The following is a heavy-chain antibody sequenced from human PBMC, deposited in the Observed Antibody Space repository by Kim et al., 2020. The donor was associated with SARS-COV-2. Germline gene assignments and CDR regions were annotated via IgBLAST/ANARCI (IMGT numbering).Heavy chain of an antibody. CDR1: GFTFSSYS. Sequence: GGSLRLSCAASGFTFSSYSMNWVRQAPGKGLEWVSSISSSSSYIYYADSVKGRFTISRDNAKNSLYLQMNSLRAEDTAVYYCARGGSEGYCSSTSCPPHWYYYYGMDVWGQGTTVTVSS. V-gene: IGHV3-21*01. D-gene: IGHD2-2*01. CDR3: ARGGSEGYCSSTSCPPHWYYYYGMDV. J-gene: IGHJ6*02. CDR2: ISSSSSYI.